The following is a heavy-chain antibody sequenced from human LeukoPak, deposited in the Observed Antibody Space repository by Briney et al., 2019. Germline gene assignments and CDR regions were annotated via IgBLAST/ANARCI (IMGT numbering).Heavy chain of an antibody. V-gene: IGHV4-39*01. J-gene: IGHJ4*02. D-gene: IGHD3-22*01. CDR1: GGSISSTNYF. Sequence: SETLSLTCSVSGGSISSTNYFWGWIRQPPGEGREWIGSIYYGGTTYYNPSLKSRVTISVDTSKNQFSLKLTSVTAADTAVYYCARRNYYDSSAYYIFDYWGQGTLVTVSS. CDR2: IYYGGTT. CDR3: ARRNYYDSSAYYIFDY.